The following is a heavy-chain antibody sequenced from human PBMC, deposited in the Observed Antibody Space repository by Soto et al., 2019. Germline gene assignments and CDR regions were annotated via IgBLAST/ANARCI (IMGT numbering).Heavy chain of an antibody. Sequence: TVCVVSISIDXLSWIRQPPGKGLEWIGYIYYSGSTNYNPSLKSRVTISVDTSKNPFSLKLRSVTAADTALYYCARVSSGWYGYYFDYWGQGTLV. V-gene: IGHV4-59*01. D-gene: IGHD6-19*01. CDR1: VVSISIDX. J-gene: IGHJ4*02. CDR3: ARVSSGWYGYYFDY. CDR2: IYYSGST.